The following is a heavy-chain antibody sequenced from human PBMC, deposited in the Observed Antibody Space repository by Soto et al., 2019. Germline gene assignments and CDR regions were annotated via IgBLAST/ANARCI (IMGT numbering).Heavy chain of an antibody. CDR3: TTDRIYDYIWGSYRL. Sequence: GGSLRLSCAASGFTFSNAWMSWVRQAPGKGLEWVGRIKSKTDGGTTDYAAPVKGRFTISRDDSKNTLYLQMNSLKTEDTAVYYCTTDRIYDYIWGSYRLWGQGTLVTVSS. CDR1: GFTFSNAW. CDR2: IKSKTDGGTT. V-gene: IGHV3-15*01. D-gene: IGHD3-16*02. J-gene: IGHJ4*02.